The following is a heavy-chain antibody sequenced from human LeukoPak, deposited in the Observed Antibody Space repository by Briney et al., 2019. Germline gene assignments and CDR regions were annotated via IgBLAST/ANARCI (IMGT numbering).Heavy chain of an antibody. CDR3: ARGARYDILTGYYRSFDY. V-gene: IGHV5-10-1*01. D-gene: IGHD3-9*01. J-gene: IGHJ4*02. CDR1: GYSFTSYW. CDR2: IDPSDSYT. Sequence: GESLKISCKGSGYSFTSYWLSWVRQMPGKGLWRMWRIDPSDSYTNYSLSFQGHVTISADKSISTAYLQWSTLKASDTAMYYCARGARYDILTGYYRSFDYWGQGTLVTVFS.